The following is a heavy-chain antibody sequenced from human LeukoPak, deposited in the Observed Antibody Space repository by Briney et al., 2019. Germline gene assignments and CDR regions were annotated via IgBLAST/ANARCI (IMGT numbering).Heavy chain of an antibody. CDR1: GGSVSSYY. CDR3: ARDPYIVGATPYYYGMDV. D-gene: IGHD1-26*01. Sequence: SETLSLTCTVSGGSVSSYYWSWIRQPAGKGLEWIGRIYTSGSTNYNPSLKSRVTMSVDTSKNQFSLKLSSVTAADTAVYYCARDPYIVGATPYYYGMDVWGQGTTVTVSS. CDR2: IYTSGST. V-gene: IGHV4-4*07. J-gene: IGHJ6*02.